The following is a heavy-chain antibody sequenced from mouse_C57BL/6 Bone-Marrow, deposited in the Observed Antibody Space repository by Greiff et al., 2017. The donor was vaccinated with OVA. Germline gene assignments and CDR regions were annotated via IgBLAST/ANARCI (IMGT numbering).Heavy chain of an antibody. CDR1: GYTFTSYW. V-gene: IGHV1-7*01. CDR3: ASYYYGSSLYAMDY. CDR2: INPSSGYT. Sequence: VQGVESGAELAKPGASVKLSCKASGYTFTSYWMHWVKQRPGQGLEWIGYINPSSGYTKYNQKFKDKATLTADKSSSTAYMQLSSLTYEDSAVYYCASYYYGSSLYAMDYWGQGTSVTVSS. J-gene: IGHJ4*01. D-gene: IGHD1-1*01.